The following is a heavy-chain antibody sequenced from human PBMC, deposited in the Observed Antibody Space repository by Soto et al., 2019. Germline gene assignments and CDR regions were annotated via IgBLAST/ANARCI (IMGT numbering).Heavy chain of an antibody. CDR1: GYTFTSYG. CDR3: ARDLPHYDILTGYYY. V-gene: IGHV1-18*01. Sequence: ASVKVSCKASGYTFTSYGISWLRQAPGQGLEWMGWISAYNGNTNYAQKLQGRVTMTTDTSTSTAYMELRSLRSDDTAVYYCARDLPHYDILTGYYYWGQGTMVTVSS. CDR2: ISAYNGNT. J-gene: IGHJ3*01. D-gene: IGHD3-9*01.